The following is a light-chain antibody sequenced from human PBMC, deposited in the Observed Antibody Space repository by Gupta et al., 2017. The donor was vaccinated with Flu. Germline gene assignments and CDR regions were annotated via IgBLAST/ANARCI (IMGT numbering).Light chain of an antibody. V-gene: IGKV1-33*01. CDR3: QQKDSPPLT. Sequence: DCHMTHSPSSLSASVGDRVTITCQASQYISKYLNWYQQKPGKAPKLLIYDASNWETGVPSRFSGSGSGTDFTFTISSLQPEDFATYYCQQKDSPPLTFGQGTKVEIK. CDR1: QYISKY. J-gene: IGKJ1*01. CDR2: DAS.